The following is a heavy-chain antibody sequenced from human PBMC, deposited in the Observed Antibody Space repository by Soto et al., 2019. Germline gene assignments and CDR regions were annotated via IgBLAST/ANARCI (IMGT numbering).Heavy chain of an antibody. D-gene: IGHD2-2*01. J-gene: IGHJ4*02. CDR3: AKASSRPSDFDY. V-gene: IGHV3-23*01. CDR2: ISGSGGST. Sequence: EVQLLESGGGLVQPGGSLRLSCAASGFTFSSYAMSWVRQAPGNGLEWVSAISGSGGSTYYADSVKGRFTISRDNSKNTLYLQMNSLRAEDTAVYYCAKASSRPSDFDYWGQGTLVTVSS. CDR1: GFTFSSYA.